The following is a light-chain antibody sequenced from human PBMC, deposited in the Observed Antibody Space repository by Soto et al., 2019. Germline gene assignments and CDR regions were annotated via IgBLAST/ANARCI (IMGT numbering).Light chain of an antibody. CDR1: QSVLYSSNNKNY. CDR3: QQYYGTPIT. CDR2: WAS. V-gene: IGKV4-1*01. Sequence: DIVMTQSPDSLAVSLGERATINCKSSQSVLYSSNNKNYLTWYQQKPGQPPKLLFCWASTRESGVPDRFSGSGSGTDFTLTISSLQAEDVAVYYCQQYYGTPITFGPGTKVDIK. J-gene: IGKJ3*01.